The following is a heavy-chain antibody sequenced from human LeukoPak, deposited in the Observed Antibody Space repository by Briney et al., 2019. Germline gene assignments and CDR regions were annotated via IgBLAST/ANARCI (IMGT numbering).Heavy chain of an antibody. J-gene: IGHJ4*02. CDR3: ARVSDFTAYYFDY. Sequence: GGSLRLSCAASGFTFSNYWMSWVRQAPGKGLEWVANIKQDGSDKYYVDSVKGRFTISKDNAKSSLYLQMNSLRAEDTAVYYCARVSDFTAYYFDYWGQGTLVTVSS. V-gene: IGHV3-7*03. D-gene: IGHD3-3*01. CDR1: GFTFSNYW. CDR2: IKQDGSDK.